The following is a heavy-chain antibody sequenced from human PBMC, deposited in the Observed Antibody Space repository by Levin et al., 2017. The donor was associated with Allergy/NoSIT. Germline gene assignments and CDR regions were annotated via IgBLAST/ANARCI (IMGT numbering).Heavy chain of an antibody. Sequence: TLSLTCTFSGFSLSTSGVGVGWIRQPPGKALEWLALIYWDDDKRYSPSLKSRLTITKDTSKNQVVLTMTNMDPVDTATYYCAHSSDPPSTAMAYFDYWGQGTLVTVSS. CDR1: GFSLSTSGVG. J-gene: IGHJ4*02. CDR2: IYWDDDK. V-gene: IGHV2-5*02. D-gene: IGHD5-18*01. CDR3: AHSSDPPSTAMAYFDY.